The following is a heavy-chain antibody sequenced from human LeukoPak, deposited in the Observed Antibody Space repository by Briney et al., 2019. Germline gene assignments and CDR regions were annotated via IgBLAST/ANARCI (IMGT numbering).Heavy chain of an antibody. CDR3: ATGPLDY. V-gene: IGHV3-15*01. J-gene: IGHJ4*02. CDR2: INSKTDGGPT. Sequence: GGSLRLSCIASGFTFRNAWMSWVRQVPGKGLEWIGRINSKTDGGPTVYSAPVKGRFNISRDDSKNTLFLQMNSLETDDTAVYYCATGPLDYWGQGALVTVSS. CDR1: GFTFRNAW.